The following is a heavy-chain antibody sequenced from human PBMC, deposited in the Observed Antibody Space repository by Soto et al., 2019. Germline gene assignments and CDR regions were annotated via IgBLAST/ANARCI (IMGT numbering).Heavy chain of an antibody. CDR3: ARRAVYLSIGYYYFDY. V-gene: IGHV1-69*01. Sequence: QVQLVQSGAEVKKPGSSVKVSCKASGGTFSSNGIFWVRQAPGQGLEWMGGIIPFFGTANYAQKFQGRVTITADESTNTAYMELSRLRSDDTAVYYCARRAVYLSIGYYYFDYWGQGTLVTVSS. D-gene: IGHD6-19*01. CDR1: GGTFSSNG. J-gene: IGHJ4*02. CDR2: IIPFFGTA.